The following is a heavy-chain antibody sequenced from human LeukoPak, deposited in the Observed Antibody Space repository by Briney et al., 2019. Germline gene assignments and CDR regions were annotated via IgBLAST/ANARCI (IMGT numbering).Heavy chain of an antibody. J-gene: IGHJ4*02. Sequence: PGGSLRLSCAASGFTFSSYAMSWVRQAPGKGLEWVSSISGSGGSTYYAASVKGRFTRSRDNSKNTLYLQMNSLRAEDTAVYYCAKDQSIRATYYYDSSGYYFGSATDYWGQGTLATVSS. D-gene: IGHD3-22*01. CDR3: AKDQSIRATYYYDSSGYYFGSATDY. V-gene: IGHV3-23*01. CDR1: GFTFSSYA. CDR2: ISGSGGST.